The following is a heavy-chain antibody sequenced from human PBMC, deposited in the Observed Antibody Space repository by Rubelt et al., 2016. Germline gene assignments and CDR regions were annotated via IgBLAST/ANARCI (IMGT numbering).Heavy chain of an antibody. CDR2: IYYSGST. J-gene: IGHJ4*02. V-gene: IGHV4-39*01. CDR3: ARRGVSGYVDS. CDR1: GGSISSGGYY. D-gene: IGHD3-10*01. Sequence: QVQLQESAPGLVKPSQTLSLTCTVSGGSISSGGYYWTWIRQHPGKGLEWIGSIYYSGSTYYNPSLKSRVTISVDTSKNQFSLKLSSVTAADTAVYYCARRGVSGYVDSWGQGTLVTVSS.